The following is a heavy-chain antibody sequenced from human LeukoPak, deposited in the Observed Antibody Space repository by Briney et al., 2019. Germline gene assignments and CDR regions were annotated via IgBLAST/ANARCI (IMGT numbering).Heavy chain of an antibody. V-gene: IGHV1-2*02. CDR2: INPNSGGT. D-gene: IGHD2-21*02. Sequence: ASVKVSCKASGYTFTGYYMHWVRQAPGQGLEWMGWINPNSGGTNYAQKLQGRVTMTTDTSTSTAYMELSSLRSEDTAVYYCARDLYCGGDCYSGGGDYWGQGTLVTVSS. CDR3: ARDLYCGGDCYSGGGDY. CDR1: GYTFTGYY. J-gene: IGHJ4*02.